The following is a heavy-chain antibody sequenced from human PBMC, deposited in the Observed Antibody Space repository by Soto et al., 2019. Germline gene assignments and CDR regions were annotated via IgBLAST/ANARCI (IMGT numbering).Heavy chain of an antibody. CDR2: VYNSRNT. Sequence: QVQLQESGPGLVRPSETLSLTCSVSGDSIATYYWTWVRQAPGKGLEWIGYVYNSRNTNYNPSLKSRVTISIDTSKNQFSLRLASVTAADTALYYCARVSYDAYHIWGQGTMVTVSS. CDR3: ARVSYDAYHI. CDR1: GDSIATYY. D-gene: IGHD6-6*01. J-gene: IGHJ3*02. V-gene: IGHV4-59*13.